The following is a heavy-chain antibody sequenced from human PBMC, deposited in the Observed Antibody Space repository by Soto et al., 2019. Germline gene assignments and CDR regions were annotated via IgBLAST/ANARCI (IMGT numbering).Heavy chain of an antibody. CDR1: GYTFTSYA. D-gene: IGHD3-16*01. J-gene: IGHJ6*02. Sequence: QVQLVQSGAEVKKPGASVKVSCKASGYTFTSYAMHWVRQAPGQRLEWMGWINAGNGNTKYSQKFQGRGTMTSDTAASTGYMALSSLRAEDTAVYYCARGGLALMDVWGQGTTVTVSS. V-gene: IGHV1-3*01. CDR3: ARGGLALMDV. CDR2: INAGNGNT.